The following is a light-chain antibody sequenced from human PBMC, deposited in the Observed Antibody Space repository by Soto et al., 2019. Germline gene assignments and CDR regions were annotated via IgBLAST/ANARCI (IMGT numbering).Light chain of an antibody. CDR2: DVS. CDR1: SSDVGAYTF. V-gene: IGLV2-14*03. Sequence: QSALTRPASVSGSPGQSITISCTGTSSDVGAYTFVSWYQQHPDKVPKLMIFDVSRRPSGVSDRFSGSKSGNTASLTISGLQPEDDADYYCSSYTSSSTHVFGSGTKLTVL. CDR3: SSYTSSSTHV. J-gene: IGLJ1*01.